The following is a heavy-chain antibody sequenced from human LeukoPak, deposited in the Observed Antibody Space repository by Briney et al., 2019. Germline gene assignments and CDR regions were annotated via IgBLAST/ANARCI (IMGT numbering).Heavy chain of an antibody. CDR3: TRGQPGGFDV. CDR1: GFTFSSYD. J-gene: IGHJ3*01. D-gene: IGHD1-14*01. CDR2: IGAAGDT. V-gene: IGHV3-13*01. Sequence: PGGSLRLSCAASGFTFSSYDMHWLRQITGKGLEWVSRIGAAGDTNYPGSVKGRFTISRENAKKSLYLQMNSLRAGDTAMYYCTRGQPGGFDVWGQGTMVTVSS.